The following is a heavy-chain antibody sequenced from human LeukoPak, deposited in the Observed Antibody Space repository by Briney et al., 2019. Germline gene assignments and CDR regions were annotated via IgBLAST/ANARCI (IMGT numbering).Heavy chain of an antibody. CDR1: GFTFSSYG. D-gene: IGHD3-9*01. CDR3: AKDATGYRDYYYYYYMDV. V-gene: IGHV3-23*01. CDR2: ISGSGGST. J-gene: IGHJ6*03. Sequence: GGSLRPSCAASGFTFSSYGMSWVRQAPGKGLEWVSAISGSGGSTYYADSVKGRFTISRDNSKNTLYLQMNSLRAEDTAVYYCAKDATGYRDYYYYYYMDVWGKGTTVTISS.